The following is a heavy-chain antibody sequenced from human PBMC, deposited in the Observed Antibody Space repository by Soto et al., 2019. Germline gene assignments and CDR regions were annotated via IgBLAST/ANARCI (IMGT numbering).Heavy chain of an antibody. CDR2: INHSGST. J-gene: IGHJ5*02. CDR3: ASPYGSGSNENWFDP. CDR1: GGSFSGYY. V-gene: IGHV4-34*01. Sequence: SETLSLTCAVYGGSFSGYYWSWIRQPPGKGLEWIGEINHSGSTNYNPSLKSRVTISVDTSKNQFSLKLSSVTAADTAVYYCASPYGSGSNENWFDPWGQGTLVPVSS. D-gene: IGHD3-10*01.